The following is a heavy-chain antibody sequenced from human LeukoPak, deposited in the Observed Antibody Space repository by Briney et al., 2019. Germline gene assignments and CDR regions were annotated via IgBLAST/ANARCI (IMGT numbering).Heavy chain of an antibody. CDR1: GFTFSSYA. Sequence: GGSLRLSCAASGFTFSSYAMSWVRQAPGKGLEWVSYIGSDITTTWYTDSVKGRFTISRDNAKNSLYLQMNSLRAEDTAVYYCARDKAYAFDIWGQGTVVTVSS. CDR3: ARDKAYAFDI. V-gene: IGHV3-48*01. CDR2: IGSDITTT. J-gene: IGHJ3*02.